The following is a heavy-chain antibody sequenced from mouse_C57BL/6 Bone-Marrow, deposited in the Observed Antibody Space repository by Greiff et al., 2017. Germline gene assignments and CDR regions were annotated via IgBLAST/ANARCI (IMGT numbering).Heavy chain of an antibody. CDR1: GYTFTSYW. CDR2: IHPNSGST. CDR3: ARGKILRFFDY. Sequence: QVQLQQPGAELVKPGASVKLSCKASGYTFTSYWMHWVKQRPGQGLEWIGMIHPNSGSTNYNAKFKSKSTLTVDQSSSTAYMQLSRLLSEDSAVYYCARGKILRFFDYWGQGTTLTVSS. J-gene: IGHJ2*01. V-gene: IGHV1-64*01.